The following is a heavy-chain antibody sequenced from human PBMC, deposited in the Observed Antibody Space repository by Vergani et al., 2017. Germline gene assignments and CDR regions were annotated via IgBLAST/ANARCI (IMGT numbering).Heavy chain of an antibody. V-gene: IGHV4-34*01. CDR3: ARDPFLMTTVTTYYFDP. CDR1: GGSFSGYY. J-gene: IGHJ5*02. Sequence: QVQLQQWGAGLLKPSETLSLTCAVYGGSFSGYYWSWIRQPPGKGLEWIGEINHSGSTFYNPSLKSRVTISVDTSKNQFSLKVSSVTAADTAVYYCARDPFLMTTVTTYYFDPWGQGTLVTVSS. D-gene: IGHD4-17*01. CDR2: INHSGST.